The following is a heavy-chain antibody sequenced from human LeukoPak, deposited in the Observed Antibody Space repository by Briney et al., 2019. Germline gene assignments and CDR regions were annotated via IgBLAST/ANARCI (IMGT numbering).Heavy chain of an antibody. Sequence: GGSLRLSCAASGFTVSSNYMTWVRQAPGQGLEWVSVIYFGGTTYYTDSVKGRFTISRDNSKNTVYLQMNSLRVEDTAVYYCARGDGVYVYWGQGTLVTVSS. J-gene: IGHJ4*02. CDR1: GFTVSSNY. V-gene: IGHV3-53*01. CDR3: ARGDGVYVY. CDR2: IYFGGTT. D-gene: IGHD5/OR15-5a*01.